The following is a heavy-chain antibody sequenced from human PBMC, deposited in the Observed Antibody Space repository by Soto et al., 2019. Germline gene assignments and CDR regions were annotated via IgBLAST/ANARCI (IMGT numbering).Heavy chain of an antibody. Sequence: SETLSLTCAVSGGSFSGYSWSWIRQPPGKGLEWIGEINLGGSSNYNPSLKSRVTISADTSKNKFSLKLSSVTAADTAVYYCSSSRRPRVFDYWGQGTLVTVSS. CDR1: GGSFSGYS. V-gene: IGHV4-34*01. J-gene: IGHJ4*02. CDR3: SSSRRPRVFDY. CDR2: INLGGSS.